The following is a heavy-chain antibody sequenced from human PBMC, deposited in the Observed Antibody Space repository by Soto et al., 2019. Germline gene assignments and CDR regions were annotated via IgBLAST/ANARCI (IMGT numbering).Heavy chain of an antibody. Sequence: PGGSLRLSCAASEFTFSNYAMSWVRQAPGKGLEWVSSISDNGGTTYYADSFQGQVTISADKSISTAYLQWSSLKASDTAMYYCARRQRSWYDEYNWFDPWGQGTLVTVSS. J-gene: IGHJ5*02. D-gene: IGHD6-13*01. CDR2: ISDNGGTT. CDR3: ARRQRSWYDEYNWFDP. CDR1: EFTFSNYA. V-gene: IGHV3-23*01.